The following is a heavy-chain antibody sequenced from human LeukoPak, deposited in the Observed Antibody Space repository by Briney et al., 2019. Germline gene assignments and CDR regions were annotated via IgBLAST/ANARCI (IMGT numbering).Heavy chain of an antibody. V-gene: IGHV4-31*03. CDR2: IYYSGST. J-gene: IGHJ4*02. D-gene: IGHD3-22*01. CDR1: GGSISSGGYY. CDR3: ARVDSSGYYYY. Sequence: SETLSLTCTVSGGSISSGGYYWSWIRQHPGKGLEWIGYIYYSGSTYYNPSLKSRVTISVDTSKNQFSLKLSSVTAADTAVYYCARVDSSGYYYYWGQGTLVAVSS.